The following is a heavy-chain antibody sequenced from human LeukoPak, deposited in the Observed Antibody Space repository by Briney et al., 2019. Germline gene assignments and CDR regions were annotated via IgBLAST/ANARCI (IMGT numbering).Heavy chain of an antibody. V-gene: IGHV3-23*01. CDR2: VSDTGGDT. Sequence: GGSLRLSCAASGFTFNKSPMTWVRQALGKGLEWVSTVSDTGGDTYHADSVKGQFTISRDNSMNRLYLQMNSLRAEDTAVYYCATGAYFADWGQGTLVTVSS. CDR1: GFTFNKSP. D-gene: IGHD2-21*01. J-gene: IGHJ4*02. CDR3: ATGAYFAD.